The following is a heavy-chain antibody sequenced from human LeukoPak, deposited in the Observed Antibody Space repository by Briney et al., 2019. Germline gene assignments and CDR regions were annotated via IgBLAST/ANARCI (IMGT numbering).Heavy chain of an antibody. D-gene: IGHD6-13*01. CDR3: ARGSETSSWYTSY. CDR1: GFTFSAYS. Sequence: PGGSLRLSCAASGFTFSAYSMNWVRQAPGKGLEWVSSITSSSSYIYYADSVKGRFTISRDNAKNSLYLQMNSLRAEDTAVYYCARGSETSSWYTSYWGQGTLVTVSS. V-gene: IGHV3-21*01. CDR2: ITSSSSYI. J-gene: IGHJ4*02.